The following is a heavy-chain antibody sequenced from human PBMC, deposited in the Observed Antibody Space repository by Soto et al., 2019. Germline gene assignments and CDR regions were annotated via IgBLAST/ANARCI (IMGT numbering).Heavy chain of an antibody. CDR1: GFTFSSYS. CDR3: ARMYGDYGLNGNYYGMDV. CDR2: ISSSSSYI. V-gene: IGHV3-21*01. Sequence: EVQLVESGGGLVKPGGSLRLSCAASGFTFSSYSMNWARQAPGKGLEWVSSISSSSSYIYFADSVKGRFTISRDNAKNSRYLQMNSLRAEDTAVYYCARMYGDYGLNGNYYGMDVWGQGTTVTVSS. D-gene: IGHD4-17*01. J-gene: IGHJ6*02.